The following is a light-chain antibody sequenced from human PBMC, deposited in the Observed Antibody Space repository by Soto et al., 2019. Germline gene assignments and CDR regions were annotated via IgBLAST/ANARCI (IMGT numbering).Light chain of an antibody. CDR2: EGS. CDR3: CSYVGSRTAV. Sequence: QSALTQPASVSGSPGQSITLSCTGTSSDLGSYNLVSWYQQHPGKAPKLMIYEGSKRPSGVSNRFSGSRSGNTASLTSSGLQAEDEGDYYCCSYVGSRTAVFGGGTKLTVL. CDR1: SSDLGSYNL. J-gene: IGLJ2*01. V-gene: IGLV2-23*01.